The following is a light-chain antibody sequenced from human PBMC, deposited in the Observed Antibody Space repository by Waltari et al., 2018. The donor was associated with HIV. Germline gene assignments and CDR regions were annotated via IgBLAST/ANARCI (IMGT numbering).Light chain of an antibody. CDR1: SPNIGNHD. J-gene: IGLJ3*02. CDR3: GTWDSSLSAV. CDR2: GNN. Sequence: QSVLTQPPSVSAAPGQTVTISCSGSSPNIGNHDLSWYQQLPGTAPKLLIYGNNKRPSGTPDRFSGSKSGTSATLGITGLQTGDEADYYCGTWDSSLSAVFGGGTKLTVL. V-gene: IGLV1-51*01.